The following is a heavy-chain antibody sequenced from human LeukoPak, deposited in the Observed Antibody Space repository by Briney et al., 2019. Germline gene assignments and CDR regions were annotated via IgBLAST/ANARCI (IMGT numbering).Heavy chain of an antibody. CDR3: ARAYSSGWYPDNWFDP. CDR1: GFTFSSYS. J-gene: IGHJ5*02. CDR2: ISSSSSYI. Sequence: PGGSLRLSRAASGFTFSSYSMNWVRQAPGKGLEWVSSISSSSSYIYYADSVKGRFTISRDNAKNSLYLQMNSLRAEDTAVYYCARAYSSGWYPDNWFDPWGQGTLVTVSS. V-gene: IGHV3-21*01. D-gene: IGHD6-19*01.